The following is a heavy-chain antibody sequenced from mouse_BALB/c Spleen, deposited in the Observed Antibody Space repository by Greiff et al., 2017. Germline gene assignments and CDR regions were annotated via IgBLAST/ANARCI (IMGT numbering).Heavy chain of an antibody. Sequence: VQLQQSGPELVKPGASVKISCKASGYTFTDYNMHWVKQSHGKSLEWIGYIYPYNGGTGYNQKFKSKATLTVDNSSSTAYMELRSLTSEDSAVYYCARGIYYGSSYVRYFDVWGAGTTVTVSS. J-gene: IGHJ1*01. D-gene: IGHD1-1*01. CDR3: ARGIYYGSSYVRYFDV. CDR2: IYPYNGGT. V-gene: IGHV1S29*02. CDR1: GYTFTDYN.